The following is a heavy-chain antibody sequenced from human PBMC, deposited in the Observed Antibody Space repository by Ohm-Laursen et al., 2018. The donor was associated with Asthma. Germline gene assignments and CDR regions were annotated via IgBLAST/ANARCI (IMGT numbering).Heavy chain of an antibody. D-gene: IGHD3-22*01. Sequence: SVKVSCKASGGTFSSYAISWVRQAPGQGLEWMGGIIPIFGTANYAQKFQGRVTITADESTSTAYMELSSLRSEDTAVYYCARKNDSSGYFDAFDIWGQGTMVTVSS. V-gene: IGHV1-69*13. CDR1: GGTFSSYA. J-gene: IGHJ3*02. CDR2: IIPIFGTA. CDR3: ARKNDSSGYFDAFDI.